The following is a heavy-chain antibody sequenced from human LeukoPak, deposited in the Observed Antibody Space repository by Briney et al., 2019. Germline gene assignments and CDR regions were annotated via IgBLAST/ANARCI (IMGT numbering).Heavy chain of an antibody. D-gene: IGHD2-2*03. V-gene: IGHV3-48*01. CDR3: ATHGSAHYFMDV. CDR1: GFTFSDYN. J-gene: IGHJ6*03. CDR2: MSRSGDII. Sequence: GGSLRLSCAASGFTFSDYNMNWVRQVPGKGLESVSYMSRSGDIIYYADSVKGRFTISRDNSRNTLYLQMNSLRAEDTAVYYCATHGSAHYFMDVWGKGTTVTISS.